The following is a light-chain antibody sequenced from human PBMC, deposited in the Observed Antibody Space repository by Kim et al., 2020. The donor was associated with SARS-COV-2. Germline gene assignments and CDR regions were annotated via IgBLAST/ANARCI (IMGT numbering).Light chain of an antibody. Sequence: SYELTQPPSVSVSPGQTARITCSGDASPNKYTYWFQQRSGQAPVLVIYEESKRPSGIPERFSGSNSETKATLTISGAQVEDEADYYCYSTDSSGNHYVFGTGTKVTVL. CDR2: EES. CDR1: ASPNKY. J-gene: IGLJ1*01. CDR3: YSTDSSGNHYV. V-gene: IGLV3-10*01.